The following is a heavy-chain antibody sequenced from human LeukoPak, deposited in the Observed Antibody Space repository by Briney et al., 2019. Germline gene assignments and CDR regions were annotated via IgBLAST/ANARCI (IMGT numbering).Heavy chain of an antibody. CDR1: GGSISNFHW. D-gene: IGHD5-24*01. V-gene: IGHV4-4*02. CDR3: ARELATINGPYFES. Sequence: PSETLSLTCTVSGGSISNFHWWNWVRQSPGKGLEWVGQIYHNGITNYNPPLKSRLTISVDKSRNHFSLNLTSVTAADTAVYFCARELATINGPYFESWGQGTLVTVSS. J-gene: IGHJ4*02. CDR2: IYHNGIT.